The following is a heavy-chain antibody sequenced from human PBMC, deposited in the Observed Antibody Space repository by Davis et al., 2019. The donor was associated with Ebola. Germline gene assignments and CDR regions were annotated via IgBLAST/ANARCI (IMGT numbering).Heavy chain of an antibody. CDR1: GFTFTNYA. CDR3: AKGGDFWSDYLQYRTFDR. Sequence: GESLKISCIASGFTFTNYAMSWVRQAPGKGLEWVSVIRHTGAHTYYPDSVKGRFTISSDDSKNTLYLQMNSLRAEDTAIYYCAKGGDFWSDYLQYRTFDRWGQGTLVTVSS. D-gene: IGHD3-3*01. CDR2: IRHTGAHT. J-gene: IGHJ4*02. V-gene: IGHV3-23*01.